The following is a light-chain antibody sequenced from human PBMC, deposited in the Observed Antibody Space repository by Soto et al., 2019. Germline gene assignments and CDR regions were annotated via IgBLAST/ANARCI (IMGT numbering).Light chain of an antibody. CDR2: TAS. CDR1: QTISIF. V-gene: IGKV1-39*01. CDR3: QQSYKTPLT. Sequence: DLPMTQSPSSLSASVGDRVTITCRASQTISIFLNWYQHKPGKPPTLLIYTASSLQSGVPSRFSGSGSGTDFTLTISSLQPEDFATYYCQQSYKTPLTFGGGTKVEI. J-gene: IGKJ4*01.